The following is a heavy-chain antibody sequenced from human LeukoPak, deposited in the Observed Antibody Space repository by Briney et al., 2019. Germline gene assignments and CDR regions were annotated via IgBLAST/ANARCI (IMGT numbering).Heavy chain of an antibody. V-gene: IGHV3-33*01. CDR1: AFTSSSYG. J-gene: IGHJ6*02. Sequence: PGRSLRLSCSASAFTSSSYGTHWVRQDPARGLEWGAVIWYDGSNKWYADSVKGRFTISRDNSKNTLYMQMNSLSAEDTAVYYCAIVGVITMVRGVYYYYYCMDFWGQGTTVTVSS. D-gene: IGHD3-10*01. CDR2: IWYDGSNK. CDR3: AIVGVITMVRGVYYYYYCMDF.